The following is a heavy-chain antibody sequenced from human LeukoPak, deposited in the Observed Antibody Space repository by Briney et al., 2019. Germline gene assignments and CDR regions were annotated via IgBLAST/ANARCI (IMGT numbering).Heavy chain of an antibody. D-gene: IGHD2-15*01. V-gene: IGHV4-59*08. CDR1: GGSFSGYY. J-gene: IGHJ3*02. CDR3: VRHLSAGRPAFDI. CDR2: IYYSGST. Sequence: PSETLSLTCAVYGGSFSGYYWSWIRQPPGKGLEWIGYIYYSGSTNYNPSLKSRVTISVDTSNNKFSLKLTSLTAADTAVYYCVRHLSAGRPAFDIWGQGTMVTVSS.